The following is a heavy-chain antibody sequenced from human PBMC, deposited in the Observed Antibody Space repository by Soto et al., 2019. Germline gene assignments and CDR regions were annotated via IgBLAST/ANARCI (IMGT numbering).Heavy chain of an antibody. V-gene: IGHV3-33*01. CDR2: VWYDGSHI. CDR3: ARDGGGLIGFDI. CDR1: GFTFRAYG. J-gene: IGHJ3*02. D-gene: IGHD3-9*01. Sequence: QVQLVESGGGVVQPGRSLRLSCAASGFTFRAYGMPWVRQAPGKGLEWVAVVWYDGSHIFYAGCVEGRFTISRDNSKDTLFLQINSLRAEDTAMYYCARDGGGLIGFDIWGQGTMVTVSS.